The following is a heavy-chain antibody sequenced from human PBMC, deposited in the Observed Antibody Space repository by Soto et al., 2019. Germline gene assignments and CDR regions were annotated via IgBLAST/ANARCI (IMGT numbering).Heavy chain of an antibody. CDR1: GDSVSSNSAA. CDR3: ARIITGTNYYYYGMDV. D-gene: IGHD1-7*01. CDR2: TYYRSKWYN. Sequence: SETLSLTCAISGDSVSSNSAAWNWIRQSPSRGLEWLGRTYYRSKWYNDYAVSVKSRITINPDTSKNQFSLQLNSVTPEDTAVYYCARIITGTNYYYYGMDVWGQGTTVTVSS. J-gene: IGHJ6*02. V-gene: IGHV6-1*01.